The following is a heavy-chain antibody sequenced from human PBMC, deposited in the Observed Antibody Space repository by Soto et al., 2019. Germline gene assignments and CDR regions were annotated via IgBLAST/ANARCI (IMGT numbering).Heavy chain of an antibody. J-gene: IGHJ4*02. D-gene: IGHD4-17*01. CDR1: GFTFSRHW. CDR3: ARDTYGDYGQVLDY. CDR2: IKEDGSQK. Sequence: GGSLGLSCAASGFTFSRHWMTWVRQAPGKGLEWVANIKEDGSQKYYVDSVKGRFTISRDNAKNSVYLQMNSLRAEDTALYYCARDTYGDYGQVLDYWGQGILVTVSS. V-gene: IGHV3-7*01.